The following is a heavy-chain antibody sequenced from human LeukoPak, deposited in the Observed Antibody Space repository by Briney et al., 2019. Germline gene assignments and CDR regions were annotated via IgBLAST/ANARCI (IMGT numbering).Heavy chain of an antibody. CDR1: GLTFNNAW. CDR3: STGGGTHDY. V-gene: IGHV3-15*01. CDR2: IRSRSAGGTT. Sequence: GGSLRLSCAASGLTFNNAWMSWVRQAPGKGLEWVGRIRSRSAGGTTDYGAPVKGRFTISRGDSKNTLYLQMNSLKTEDTAVYYCSTGGGTHDYWGQGTLVTVSS. J-gene: IGHJ4*02. D-gene: IGHD2-15*01.